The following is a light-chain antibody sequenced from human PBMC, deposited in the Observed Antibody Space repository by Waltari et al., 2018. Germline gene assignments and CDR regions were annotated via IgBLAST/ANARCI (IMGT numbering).Light chain of an antibody. Sequence: DIQMTQFPSTLSASVGDRLTITCRASQSINSWLAWYQQKPGKAPKLLIYKESSLESGVPSRFSGSGSGTEFTLTISSLQPDDFATYYCQQYNSYEWTFGQGTKVAIK. V-gene: IGKV1-5*03. CDR2: KES. J-gene: IGKJ1*01. CDR3: QQYNSYEWT. CDR1: QSINSW.